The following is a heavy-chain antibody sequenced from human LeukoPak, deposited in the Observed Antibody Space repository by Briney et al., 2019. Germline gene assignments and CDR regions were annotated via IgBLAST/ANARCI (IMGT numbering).Heavy chain of an antibody. D-gene: IGHD2-2*01. CDR1: GYTFTIYG. V-gene: IGHV1-18*01. J-gene: IGHJ6*02. CDR3: ARDAYCSSTSCYYYYGMDV. CDR2: VSAYNGNT. Sequence: ASVRVSCKGCGYTFTIYGISWVRQAPGQGDERVGWVSAYNGNTNYEQKLQCRVTMTTHTSTSTAYIELRSLRSAVTAVHHCARDAYCSSTSCYYYYGMDVWGQGTTVTVSS.